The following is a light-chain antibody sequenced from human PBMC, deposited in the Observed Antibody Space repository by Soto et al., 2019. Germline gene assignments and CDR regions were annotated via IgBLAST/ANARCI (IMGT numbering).Light chain of an antibody. V-gene: IGLV2-14*01. Sequence: QSALTQPASVSGSPGQSITISCTGTSSDVGGYNFVSWYQQHPGKAPKLMIYEVSNRPSGVSNRFSGSKSGNTASLTISGLQAEDEADCYCSSFTTSSTLYVFGTGTKV. J-gene: IGLJ1*01. CDR2: EVS. CDR1: SSDVGGYNF. CDR3: SSFTTSSTLYV.